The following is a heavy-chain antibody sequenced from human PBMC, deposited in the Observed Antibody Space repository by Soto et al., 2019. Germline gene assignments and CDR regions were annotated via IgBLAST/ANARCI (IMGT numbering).Heavy chain of an antibody. CDR1: GGSISSSSYY. CDR2: IYYSGST. Sequence: SETLSLTYTVSGGSISSSSYYWGWIRQPPGKGLEWIGSIYYSGSTYYNPSLKSRVTISVDTSKNQFSLKLSSVTAADTAVYYCARRGYSYGHFDYWGQGTLVTVSS. J-gene: IGHJ4*02. V-gene: IGHV4-39*01. CDR3: ARRGYSYGHFDY. D-gene: IGHD5-18*01.